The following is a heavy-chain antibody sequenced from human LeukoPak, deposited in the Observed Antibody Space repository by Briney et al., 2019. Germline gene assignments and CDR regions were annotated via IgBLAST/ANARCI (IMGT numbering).Heavy chain of an antibody. D-gene: IGHD3-3*01. CDR3: ARAITIFGVVTPAGY. V-gene: IGHV1-2*02. CDR1: GYTFTGYY. Sequence: GASAKVSCKASGYTFTGYYMHWVRQAPGQGLEWMGWINPNSGGTNYAQKFQGRVTMTRDTSISTAYMELSSLRSDDTAVYYCARAITIFGVVTPAGYWGQGTLVTVSS. J-gene: IGHJ4*02. CDR2: INPNSGGT.